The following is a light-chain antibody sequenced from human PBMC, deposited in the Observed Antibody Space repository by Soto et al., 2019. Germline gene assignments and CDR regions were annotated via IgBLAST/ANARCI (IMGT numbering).Light chain of an antibody. Sequence: DIQVTQSPPTLSASLCDRFTITFLASQTISTWMAWYQQKPGKAPKLLVYDASTLQSGVASRFSGSGSGTEFTLIISGLQPDDSATYYCQQYTNTNNPWMFGQGTKVDI. V-gene: IGKV1-5*01. CDR1: QTISTW. CDR3: QQYTNTNNPWM. J-gene: IGKJ1*01. CDR2: DAS.